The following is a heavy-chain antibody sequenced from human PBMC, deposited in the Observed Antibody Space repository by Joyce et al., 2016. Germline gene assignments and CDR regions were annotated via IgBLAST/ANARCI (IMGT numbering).Heavy chain of an antibody. CDR2: ISGSGGST. Sequence: EVQLLESGGGLVQPGGSLRLSCAASGFTVSSYAMSWVRQAPVKGLEWVSAISGSGGSTYYADSVKGRFTISRDNSKNTLYLQMNTLRAEDTAVYFCAKEAVYSSSWYLDYWGQGTLVTVSS. J-gene: IGHJ4*02. D-gene: IGHD6-13*01. CDR1: GFTVSSYA. V-gene: IGHV3-23*01. CDR3: AKEAVYSSSWYLDY.